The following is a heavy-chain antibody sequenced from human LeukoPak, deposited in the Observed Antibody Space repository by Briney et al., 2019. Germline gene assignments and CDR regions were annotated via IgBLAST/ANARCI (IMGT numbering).Heavy chain of an antibody. J-gene: IGHJ6*03. CDR1: GGPISSSSYY. CDR3: ARAGSSWLPQYYYYYYYMDV. Sequence: SETLSLTCTVSGGPISSSSYYWGWIRQPPGKGLEWIGSIYYSGSTYYNPSLKSRVTISVDTSKNQFSLKLSSVTAADTAVYYCARAGSSWLPQYYYYYYYMDVWGKGTTVTVSS. V-gene: IGHV4-39*01. CDR2: IYYSGST. D-gene: IGHD6-13*01.